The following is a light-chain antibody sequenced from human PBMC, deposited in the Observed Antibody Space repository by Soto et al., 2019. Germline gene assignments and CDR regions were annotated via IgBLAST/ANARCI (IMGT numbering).Light chain of an antibody. J-gene: IGLJ1*01. CDR2: EVT. CDR1: SSDVGGYNY. Sequence: QSVLTQPASVSGSPGQSITISCTGTSSDVGGYNYVSWYQQYPGKAPKLMIYEVTNRPSGVSNRFSGSKSGNTASLTISGLQAQDEADYFCASYTASSTTANYVFGTGTKLTVL. CDR3: ASYTASSTTANYV. V-gene: IGLV2-14*01.